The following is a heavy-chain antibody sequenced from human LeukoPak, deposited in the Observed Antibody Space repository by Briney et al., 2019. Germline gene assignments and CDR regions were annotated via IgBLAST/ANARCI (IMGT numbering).Heavy chain of an antibody. CDR3: AKGRNKQLPLRDV. CDR2: ISWNSGSI. Sequence: PGGSLRPSCAASGFTLGDYAMHWVRKAPGKGLELVSGISWNSGSIGYADSVKGRFTICRDNAKNAQYLQMNSLRAEDMALYYCAKGRNKQLPLRDVWGKGTTVTVCS. CDR1: GFTLGDYA. J-gene: IGHJ6*04. V-gene: IGHV3-9*03. D-gene: IGHD6-13*01.